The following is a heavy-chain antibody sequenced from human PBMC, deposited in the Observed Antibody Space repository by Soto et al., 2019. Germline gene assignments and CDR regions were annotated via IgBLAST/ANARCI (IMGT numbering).Heavy chain of an antibody. D-gene: IGHD4-17*01. Sequence: EVQLVESGGGLVQPGRSLRLSCAASGFTFDDYAMHWVRQAPGKGLEWVSGISWNSGSIGYADSVKGRFTISRDNAKNSLYLQMNSLRAEYTALYYCAKDISLRWTRGFDYWGQGTLVTVSS. CDR3: AKDISLRWTRGFDY. V-gene: IGHV3-9*01. J-gene: IGHJ4*02. CDR1: GFTFDDYA. CDR2: ISWNSGSI.